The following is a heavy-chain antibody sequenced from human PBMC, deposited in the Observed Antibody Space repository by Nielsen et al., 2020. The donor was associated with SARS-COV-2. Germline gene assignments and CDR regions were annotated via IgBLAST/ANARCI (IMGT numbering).Heavy chain of an antibody. CDR2: ISGTRAKTEYPQRIQANAKT. D-gene: IGHD3-16*02. V-gene: IGHV1/OR15-3*02. Sequence: ASVKVSCKASGYTFTDYYIHWVRQAPGQGLEWMGWISGTRAKTEYPQRIQANAKTNYAKEFQGRVTITTDTSASTAYMELSSLRSEDTAIYYCARGFMISFGGVIVADYGVDVWGQGTTVTVSS. CDR3: ARGFMISFGGVIVADYGVDV. CDR1: GYTFTDYY. J-gene: IGHJ6*02.